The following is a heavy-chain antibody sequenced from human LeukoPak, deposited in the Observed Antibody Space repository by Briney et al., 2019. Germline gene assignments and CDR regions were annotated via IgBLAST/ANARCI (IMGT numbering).Heavy chain of an antibody. Sequence: ASVKVSCKASGYTFTGYYMHWVRQAPGQGLEWMGWINPNSGGTNYAQKFQGRVTMTRDTSINTAYMELNSLTSDDTAVYYCARDLGDIVLVLAAIFEYWGQGTLVTVSS. D-gene: IGHD2-15*01. V-gene: IGHV1-2*02. CDR3: ARDLGDIVLVLAAIFEY. CDR1: GYTFTGYY. J-gene: IGHJ4*02. CDR2: INPNSGGT.